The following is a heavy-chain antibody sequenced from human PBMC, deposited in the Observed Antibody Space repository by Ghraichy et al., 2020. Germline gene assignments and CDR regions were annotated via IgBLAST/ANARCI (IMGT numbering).Heavy chain of an antibody. CDR1: GGSISNHSINNYS. D-gene: IGHD1-20*01. V-gene: IGHV4-61*01. CDR2: IYYTGTS. Sequence: SETLSLTCTVSGGSISNHSINNYSWNWIRQPPGKGLEWLGYIYYTGTSNYNPSLKSRVTMSVDTSKNQFSLTLSSMTAADTAVYYCARSRLFYCGNNCRLWYFDFWGRGTLVTVSS. J-gene: IGHJ2*01. CDR3: ARSRLFYCGNNCRLWYFDF.